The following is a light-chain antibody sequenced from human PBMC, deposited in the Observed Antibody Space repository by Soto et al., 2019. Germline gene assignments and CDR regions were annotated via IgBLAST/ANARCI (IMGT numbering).Light chain of an antibody. CDR2: DAS. V-gene: IGKV3-11*01. CDR3: YQRSNWPPT. J-gene: IGKJ3*01. CDR1: QSVSSY. Sequence: ETVLTQSPATLSLSPGERATLSCRASQSVSSYLAWYQQKPGQAPRLLIYDASNRATGIPARFSGSGSGTDFTLTISSLDPEDFAVYYCYQRSNWPPTFGPGTKVDIK.